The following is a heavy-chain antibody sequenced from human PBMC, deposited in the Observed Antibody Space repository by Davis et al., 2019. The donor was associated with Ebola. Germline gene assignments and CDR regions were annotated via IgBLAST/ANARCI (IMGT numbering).Heavy chain of an antibody. J-gene: IGHJ6*03. V-gene: IGHV3-30*03. Sequence: PGGSLRLSCAASGFTFSSYGMHWVRQAPGKGLEWVAVISFDGSNKYYADSVKGRFTISRDNAKNSLYLQMNSLRAEDTAVYYCARFGYCSSTSCSGHYYYYMDVWGKGTTVTVSS. CDR3: ARFGYCSSTSCSGHYYYYMDV. CDR1: GFTFSSYG. D-gene: IGHD2-2*01. CDR2: ISFDGSNK.